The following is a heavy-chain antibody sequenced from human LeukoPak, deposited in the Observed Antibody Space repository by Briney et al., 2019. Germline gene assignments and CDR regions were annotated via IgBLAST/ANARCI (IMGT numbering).Heavy chain of an antibody. J-gene: IGHJ6*03. CDR3: ASTHFVLLWFEEYNYMDV. V-gene: IGHV4-34*01. CDR2: INHSGST. CDR1: GGSFSGYY. D-gene: IGHD3-10*01. Sequence: SETLSLTCAVYGGSFSGYYWSWIRQPPGKGLEWIGEINHSGSTNYNPSLKSRVTISVDTSKNQFSLKLSSVTAADTAVYYCASTHFVLLWFEEYNYMDVWGKGTTVTVSS.